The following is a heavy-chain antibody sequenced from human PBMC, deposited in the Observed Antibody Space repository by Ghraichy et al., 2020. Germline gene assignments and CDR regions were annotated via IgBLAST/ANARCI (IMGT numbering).Heavy chain of an antibody. CDR1: GASITTFY. V-gene: IGHV4-59*12. CDR3: ARNYHDGSGRYY. D-gene: IGHD6-19*01. CDR2: MSDSGIT. J-gene: IGHJ4*02. Sequence: SQTLSLTCTVSGASITTFYWAWIRQPPGEGLEWIASMSDSGITFHNPSLKSRVTISVDSSTNQCSLKVTSVTAADTAVYYCARNYHDGSGRYYWGQGTLVTVSS.